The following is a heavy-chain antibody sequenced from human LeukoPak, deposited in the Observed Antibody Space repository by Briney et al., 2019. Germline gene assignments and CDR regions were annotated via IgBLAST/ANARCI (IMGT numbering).Heavy chain of an antibody. D-gene: IGHD6-13*01. Sequence: QPGGSLRLSCAASGFTFSSYAMHCVRQAPGKGLEWVAVISYDGSNKYYADSVKGRFTISRDNSKNTLYLQMNSLRAEDTAVYHCARDRCIAGAGLTVCAMDVWGQGTTVTASS. CDR1: GFTFSSYA. J-gene: IGHJ6*02. CDR2: ISYDGSNK. V-gene: IGHV3-30*14. CDR3: ARDRCIAGAGLTVCAMDV.